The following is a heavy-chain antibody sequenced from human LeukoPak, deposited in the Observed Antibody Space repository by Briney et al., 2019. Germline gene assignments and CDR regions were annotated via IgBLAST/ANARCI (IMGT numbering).Heavy chain of an antibody. Sequence: KSSETLSLTCAVYGGSFSGYYWSWVRQPPGKGLEWIGEINHSGSTNYNPSLKSRVTISVDTSKNQFSLKLSSVTAADTAVYYCARGGMVRGVRFDYWGQGTLVSVSS. D-gene: IGHD3-10*01. CDR1: GGSFSGYY. J-gene: IGHJ4*02. CDR2: INHSGST. V-gene: IGHV4-34*01. CDR3: ARGGMVRGVRFDY.